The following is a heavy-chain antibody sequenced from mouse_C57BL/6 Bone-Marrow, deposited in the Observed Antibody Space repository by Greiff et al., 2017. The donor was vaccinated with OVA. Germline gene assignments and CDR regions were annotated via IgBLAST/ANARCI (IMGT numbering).Heavy chain of an antibody. Sequence: EVKLMESGPGLVKPSQSLSLTCSVTGYSITSGYYWNWIRQFPGNKLEWVGYISYDGSNNYNPSLKNRISITRDTSKNQFFLKLNSVTTEDTATYYCAGYDPYYAMDYWGQGTSVTVSS. J-gene: IGHJ4*01. CDR3: AGYDPYYAMDY. D-gene: IGHD2-3*01. CDR2: ISYDGSN. V-gene: IGHV3-6*01. CDR1: GYSITSGYY.